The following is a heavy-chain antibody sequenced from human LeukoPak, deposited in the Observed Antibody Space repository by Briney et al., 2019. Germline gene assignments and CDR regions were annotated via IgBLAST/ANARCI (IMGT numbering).Heavy chain of an antibody. CDR2: ISSSSSTI. J-gene: IGHJ4*02. CDR3: ARGGYSYGPSYFDY. V-gene: IGHV3-48*04. CDR1: GFTFSSYS. Sequence: GGSLRLSCAASGFTFSSYSVNWVRQAPGKGLEWVSYISSSSSTIYYADSVKGRFTISRDNAKNSLYLQMNSLRAEDTAVYYCARGGYSYGPSYFDYWGQGTLVTVSS. D-gene: IGHD5-18*01.